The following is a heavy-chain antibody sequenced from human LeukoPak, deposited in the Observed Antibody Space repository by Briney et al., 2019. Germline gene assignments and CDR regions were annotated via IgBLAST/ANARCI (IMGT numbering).Heavy chain of an antibody. CDR2: IYYSGST. J-gene: IGHJ4*02. CDR3: ARVRVSSGSHPWYFDY. D-gene: IGHD3-22*01. V-gene: IGHV4-59*01. CDR1: RGSISSYY. Sequence: SETLSLTCTVSRGSISSYYWSWIRQPPGQGLEWIGYIYYSGSTDYNPSLKSRVNISVDTSKNQFSLKLSSVTAADTAVYYCARVRVSSGSHPWYFDYWVQGTLVTVSS.